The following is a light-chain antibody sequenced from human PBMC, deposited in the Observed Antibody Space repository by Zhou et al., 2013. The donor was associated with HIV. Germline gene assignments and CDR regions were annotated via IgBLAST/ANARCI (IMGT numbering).Light chain of an antibody. CDR2: RAS. CDR1: ESLNNW. CDR3: QQRSNWPPKVA. J-gene: IGKJ2*01. Sequence: DIQMTQSPSTLSASVGDRVTITCRASESLNNWLAWYQQKPGKAPKLLIHRASNLESDVPSRFSGSGSGTEFTLTISNLQPGDFATYYCQQRSNWPPKVAFGQGTKAGDQT. V-gene: IGKV1-5*03.